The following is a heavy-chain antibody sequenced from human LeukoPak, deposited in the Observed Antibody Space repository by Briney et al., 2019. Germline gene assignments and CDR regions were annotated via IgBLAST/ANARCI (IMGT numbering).Heavy chain of an antibody. CDR3: AKEGPNPGDY. V-gene: IGHV3-64*04. J-gene: IGHJ4*02. Sequence: GGSLRLSCSASGFTFSRYAMHWVRQAPGKGLEYVSAISSNGGSTYYADSVKGRFTISRDNSKNTLYLQMNSLRAEDTAVYYCAKEGPNPGDYWGQGTLVTVSS. D-gene: IGHD7-27*01. CDR1: GFTFSRYA. CDR2: ISSNGGST.